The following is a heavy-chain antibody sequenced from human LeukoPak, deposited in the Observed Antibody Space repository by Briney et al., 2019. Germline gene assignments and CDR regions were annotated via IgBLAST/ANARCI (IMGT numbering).Heavy chain of an antibody. V-gene: IGHV1-18*04. Sequence: ASVKVFCKASGYTFTGYYMHWVRQAPGQGLEWMGWISAYNGNTNYAQKLQGRVTMTTDTSTSTAYMELRSLRSDDTAVYYCARDSIQGSLGMATSYDYWGQGTLVTVSS. D-gene: IGHD5-24*01. CDR3: ARDSIQGSLGMATSYDY. J-gene: IGHJ4*02. CDR1: GYTFTGYY. CDR2: ISAYNGNT.